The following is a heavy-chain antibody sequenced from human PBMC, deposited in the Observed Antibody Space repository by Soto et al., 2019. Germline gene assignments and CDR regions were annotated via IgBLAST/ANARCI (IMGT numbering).Heavy chain of an antibody. CDR1: GFSVRTL. D-gene: IGHD6-19*01. V-gene: IGHV3-74*01. CDR2: IDNGGTST. J-gene: IGHJ4*02. CDR3: ASVTSGY. Sequence: GGSLRLSCAASGFSVRTLMQWVRQAPGKGLVWVSRIDNGGTSTIYADSVKGRFAITRDDAKNTLYLQMNSLRADDTAVYYCASVTSGYWGQGILVTVSS.